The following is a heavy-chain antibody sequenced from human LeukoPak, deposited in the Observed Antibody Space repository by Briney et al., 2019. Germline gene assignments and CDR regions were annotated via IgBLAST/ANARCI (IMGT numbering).Heavy chain of an antibody. CDR3: AKDLPFTIFGVVIPNLVDP. CDR2: ISYDGSNK. Sequence: GGSLRLSCAASGFTFSSYGMHWVRQAPGKGLEWVAVISYDGSNKYYADSVKGRFTISRDNSKNTLYLQMNSLRAEDTAVYYCAKDLPFTIFGVVIPNLVDPWGQGTLVTVSS. D-gene: IGHD3-3*01. CDR1: GFTFSSYG. V-gene: IGHV3-30*18. J-gene: IGHJ5*02.